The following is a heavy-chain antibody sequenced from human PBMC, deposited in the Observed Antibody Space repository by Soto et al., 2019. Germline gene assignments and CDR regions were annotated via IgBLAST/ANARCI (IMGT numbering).Heavy chain of an antibody. CDR3: ARDSIIGIFGVVIVNYGMDV. V-gene: IGHV1-46*01. J-gene: IGHJ6*02. D-gene: IGHD3-3*01. Sequence: ASVKVFCKASGYTFTSYYMHWVRQAPGQGLEWMGIINPSGGSTSYAQKFQGRVTMTRDTSTSTVYMELSSLRSEDTAVYYCARDSIIGIFGVVIVNYGMDVWGQGTTVTVSS. CDR2: INPSGGST. CDR1: GYTFTSYY.